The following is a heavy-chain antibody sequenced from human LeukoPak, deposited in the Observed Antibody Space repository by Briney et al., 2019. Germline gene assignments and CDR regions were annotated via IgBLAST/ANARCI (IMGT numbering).Heavy chain of an antibody. Sequence: GGSLRLSCAASGFTFASYSMNWVRQAPGKGLEWVSSISGDSTYIYNAGSVKGRFTISRDNAQASLYLQMISLRADDTAVYYCARVSGTLERQSDLDYWGQGTLVIVSS. J-gene: IGHJ4*02. CDR1: GFTFASYS. CDR2: ISGDSTYI. CDR3: ARVSGTLERQSDLDY. D-gene: IGHD1-1*01. V-gene: IGHV3-21*01.